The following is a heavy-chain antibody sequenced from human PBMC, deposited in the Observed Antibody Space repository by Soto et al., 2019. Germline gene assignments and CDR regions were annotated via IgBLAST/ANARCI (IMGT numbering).Heavy chain of an antibody. CDR3: EHTRYCSSSTCYLFAY. Sequence: GGSLRLSCAASGFSFSSYAMHWGRQAPGKGLEWVALIWYDGSNKYYADSVKGRFTISRDNSKNTLYLQMNSLRTDDTAVYYCEHTRYCSSSTCYLFAYWGQGTLVTVSS. J-gene: IGHJ4*02. CDR1: GFSFSSYA. D-gene: IGHD2-2*01. CDR2: IWYDGSNK. V-gene: IGHV3-33*01.